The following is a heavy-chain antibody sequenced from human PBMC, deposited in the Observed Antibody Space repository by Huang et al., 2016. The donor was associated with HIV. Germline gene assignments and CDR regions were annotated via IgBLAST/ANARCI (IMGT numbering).Heavy chain of an antibody. Sequence: QVQLVESGGGVVQPGGSLRLSCTASGFTFGSFGMHWVRQAPGKGLEWVAFIRYDGNNDYYAASVRGRFTISRDNSKDTLYLQMNRLRPDDSAVYYCAKDLTYTFGRHFDYWGRGTLVTVSS. J-gene: IGHJ4*02. V-gene: IGHV3-30*02. CDR3: AKDLTYTFGRHFDY. D-gene: IGHD3-3*01. CDR2: IRYDGNND. CDR1: GFTFGSFG.